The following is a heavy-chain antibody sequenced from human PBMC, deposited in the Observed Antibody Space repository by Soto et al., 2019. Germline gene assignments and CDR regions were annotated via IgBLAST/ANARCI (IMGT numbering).Heavy chain of an antibody. CDR3: ARKGYIGTFVLDV. J-gene: IGHJ6*02. CDR2: ISISKGKT. CDR1: GYTFLNYD. D-gene: IGHD5-12*01. Sequence: QVQLVQSGAEVKRPGASVKVSCKASGYTFLNYDVAWVRRAPGQGLEWLGWISISKGKTYYEQRLQGRVTMPTDTATTTAYRGVTSRRSATTPVYFCARKGYIGTFVLDVWGQGTTVTV. V-gene: IGHV1-18*01.